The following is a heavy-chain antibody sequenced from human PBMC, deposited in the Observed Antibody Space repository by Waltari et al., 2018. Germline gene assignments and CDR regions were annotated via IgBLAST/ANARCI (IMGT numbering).Heavy chain of an antibody. J-gene: IGHJ6*02. V-gene: IGHV4-61*09. Sequence: QVQLQVSGPGLVKPSQTLSLTCTVSGGSISSGSYYWSWIRQPAGKGLEWIGYIYTSGSTNYNPSLKSRVTISVDTAKNQFSLKLSSVAAADTAVYYCARADCSGGSCYYYYGMDVWGQGTTVTVSS. D-gene: IGHD2-15*01. CDR2: IYTSGST. CDR1: GGSISSGSYY. CDR3: ARADCSGGSCYYYYGMDV.